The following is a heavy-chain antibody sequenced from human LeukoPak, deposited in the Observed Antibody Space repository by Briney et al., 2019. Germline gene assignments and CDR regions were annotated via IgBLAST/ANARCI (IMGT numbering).Heavy chain of an antibody. V-gene: IGHV4-38-2*02. J-gene: IGHJ4*02. CDR3: ARGVGIRYFGWLFEGYYFDY. D-gene: IGHD3-9*01. Sequence: SETLSLTCTVSGYSISSGYYWGWMRQPPGKGLEWIGSSYHSGSTSYNPSLKNRVTISVDTSKNQFSLKLGSVTAADTAVYYCARGVGIRYFGWLFEGYYFDYWGQGTLVTVSS. CDR2: SYHSGST. CDR1: GYSISSGYY.